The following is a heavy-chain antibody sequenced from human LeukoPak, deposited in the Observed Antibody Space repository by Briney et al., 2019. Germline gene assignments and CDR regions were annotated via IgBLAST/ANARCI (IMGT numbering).Heavy chain of an antibody. CDR3: ARAGYSSSWTPRYFDY. CDR2: INLNSGGT. J-gene: IGHJ4*02. D-gene: IGHD6-13*01. V-gene: IGHV1-2*02. CDR1: GYTFTGYF. Sequence: ASVKVSCKASGYTFTGYFMHWVRQAPGQGLEWMGWINLNSGGTNFAPKFQGRVTMTWDTSISTAYMELSRLRSDDTAVYYCARAGYSSSWTPRYFDYWGQGTLVTVPS.